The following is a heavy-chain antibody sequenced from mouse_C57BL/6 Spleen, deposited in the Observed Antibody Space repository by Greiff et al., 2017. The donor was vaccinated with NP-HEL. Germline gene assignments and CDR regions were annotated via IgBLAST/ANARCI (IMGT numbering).Heavy chain of an antibody. V-gene: IGHV1-58*01. J-gene: IGHJ2*01. CDR1: GYTFTSYG. CDR2: IYIGNGYT. Sequence: EVQLQESGAELVRPGSSVKMSCKTSGYTFTSYGINWVKQRPGQGLEWIGFIYIGNGYTEYNEKFKGKATLTSDTSSSTASMQLSSLTSEDSAIYCSARSGVGDYYGSRYLYYFDYWGQGTTLTVSS. CDR3: ARSGVGDYYGSRYLYYFDY. D-gene: IGHD1-1*01.